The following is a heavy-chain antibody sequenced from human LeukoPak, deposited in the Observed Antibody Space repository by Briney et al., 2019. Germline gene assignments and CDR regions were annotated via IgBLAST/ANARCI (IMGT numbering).Heavy chain of an antibody. CDR2: VSGSGGST. V-gene: IGHV3-23*01. J-gene: IGHJ4*02. D-gene: IGHD5-12*01. Sequence: GGSLRLSCAASGFTFSSYAMSWVRQAPGKGLEWVSGVSGSGGSTYYADSVKGRFTISRDNSKNTLYLQMNSLRAEDTAVYYCAKDLDIVATITGNWGQGTLVTVST. CDR3: AKDLDIVATITGN. CDR1: GFTFSSYA.